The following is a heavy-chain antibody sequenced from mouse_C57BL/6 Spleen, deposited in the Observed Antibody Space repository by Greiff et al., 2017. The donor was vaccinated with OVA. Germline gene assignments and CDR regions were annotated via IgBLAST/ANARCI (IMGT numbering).Heavy chain of an antibody. V-gene: IGHV1-72*01. CDR1: GYTFTSYW. Sequence: VQLQQPGAELVKPGASVKLSCKASGYTFTSYWMHWVKQRPGRGLEWIGRIVPNCGGTKYNEKFKSKATLTVDKPSSTAYMQLSSLTSENSAGYCGARGWDGDYLDYWGQGTTLTVSS. CDR3: ARGWDGDYLDY. CDR2: IVPNCGGT. D-gene: IGHD4-1*01. J-gene: IGHJ2*01.